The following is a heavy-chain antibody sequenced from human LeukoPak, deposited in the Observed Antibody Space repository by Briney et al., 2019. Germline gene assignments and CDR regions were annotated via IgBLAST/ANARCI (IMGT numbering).Heavy chain of an antibody. Sequence: SETQSSSCAASGASTSSGACYSNWIRQHPGKGLEWIGYFYFSGSTDYNPSLKGRVTISVDTSNNQLSLKLTSVTATDTAVYYCARSIYTDYSSPDGGQGTLVAVSS. CDR2: FYFSGST. J-gene: IGHJ4*02. D-gene: IGHD4-11*01. CDR3: ARSIYTDYSSPD. CDR1: GASTSSGACY. V-gene: IGHV4-31*11.